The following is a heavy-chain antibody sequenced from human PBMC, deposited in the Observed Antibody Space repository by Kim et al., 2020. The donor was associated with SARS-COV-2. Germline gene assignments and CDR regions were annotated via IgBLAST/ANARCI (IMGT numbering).Heavy chain of an antibody. Sequence: GGSLRLSCAASGFTFSSYSMNWVRQAPGKGLEWVSYISSSSSTIYYADSVKGRFTISRDNAKNSLYLQMNSLRAEDTAVYYCATVVVVAAKTPRKIDYWGQGTLVTVSS. CDR2: ISSSSSTI. J-gene: IGHJ4*02. V-gene: IGHV3-48*04. D-gene: IGHD2-15*01. CDR1: GFTFSSYS. CDR3: ATVVVVAAKTPRKIDY.